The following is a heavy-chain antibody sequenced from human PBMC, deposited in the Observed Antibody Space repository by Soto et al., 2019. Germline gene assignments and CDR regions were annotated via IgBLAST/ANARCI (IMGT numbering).Heavy chain of an antibody. Sequence: VQRVESGGGVVQPGRSLRLSCAASGFTFSDYAMHWVRQAPGKGLEWVAVVSHDGRNTHYADSVKGRFTLSRDSSKNTVSLEMTSLRAEDTAVYYCAKGGRQWLVTSDFNYWGQGALVTVSS. CDR3: AKGGRQWLVTSDFNY. D-gene: IGHD6-19*01. CDR2: VSHDGRNT. J-gene: IGHJ4*02. CDR1: GFTFSDYA. V-gene: IGHV3-30*18.